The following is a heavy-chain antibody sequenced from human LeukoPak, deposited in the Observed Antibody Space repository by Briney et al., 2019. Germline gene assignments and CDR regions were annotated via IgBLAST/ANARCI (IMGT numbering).Heavy chain of an antibody. CDR3: ARHYYGSGSILYYGMDV. J-gene: IGHJ6*04. CDR1: GGTFSSYA. D-gene: IGHD3-10*01. CDR2: IIPIFGTA. Sequence: SVKVSCKASGGTFSSYAISWVRQAPGQGLEWMGMIIPIFGTANYAQKFQGRATITADESTSTAHMELSSLRSEDTAVYYCARHYYGSGSILYYGMDVWGKGTTVTVSS. V-gene: IGHV1-69*13.